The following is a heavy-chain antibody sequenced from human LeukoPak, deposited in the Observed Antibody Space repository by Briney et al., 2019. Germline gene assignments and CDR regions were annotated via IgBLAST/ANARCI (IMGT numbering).Heavy chain of an antibody. Sequence: ASVTVSCKASGYTFTSYGISWVRQAPGQGLEWMGWISAYNGNTNYAQKLQGRVTMTTDTSTSTAYMELRSLRSDDTAVYYCARDRPLYDSSGYYIRTVDYWGQGTLVTVSS. J-gene: IGHJ4*02. V-gene: IGHV1-18*01. D-gene: IGHD3-22*01. CDR3: ARDRPLYDSSGYYIRTVDY. CDR2: ISAYNGNT. CDR1: GYTFTSYG.